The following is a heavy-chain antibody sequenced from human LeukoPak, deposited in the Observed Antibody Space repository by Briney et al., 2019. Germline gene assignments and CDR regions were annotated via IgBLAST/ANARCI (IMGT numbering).Heavy chain of an antibody. CDR1: GFTFSSYA. Sequence: GGSLRLSCAASGFTFSSYAMSWVRQAPGKGLEWVSAISGSGGSTYYADSVKGRFTISRDNSKNTLYLQMNSLRAEDTAVYYCARVGYYDRGAFDIWGQGTMVTVSS. J-gene: IGHJ3*02. CDR2: ISGSGGST. D-gene: IGHD3-22*01. CDR3: ARVGYYDRGAFDI. V-gene: IGHV3-23*01.